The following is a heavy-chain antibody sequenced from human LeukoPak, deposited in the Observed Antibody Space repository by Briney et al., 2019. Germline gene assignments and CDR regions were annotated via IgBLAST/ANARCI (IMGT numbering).Heavy chain of an antibody. D-gene: IGHD5-12*01. CDR1: GGSVSSGSYY. V-gene: IGHV4-61*01. CDR2: IYYGGST. CDR3: AREYRWFDP. J-gene: IGHJ5*02. Sequence: SETLSLTCAVSGGSVSSGSYYWNWIRQPPGKGLEWIGYIYYGGSTSYNPSLKSRATISIDTSKNQFSLKLRSVTAADTAVYYCAREYRWFDPWGQGTLVTVSS.